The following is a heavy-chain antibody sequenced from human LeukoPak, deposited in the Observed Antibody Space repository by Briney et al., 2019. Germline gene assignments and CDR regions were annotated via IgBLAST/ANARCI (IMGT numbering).Heavy chain of an antibody. CDR1: GFTFSSYW. CDR3: ASLSYDSSGYTSDEYYCYGMDV. CDR2: IKQDGSEK. Sequence: TGGSLRLSCAASGFTFSSYWMSWVRQAPGKGLEWVANIKQDGSEKYYVDSVKGRFTISRDNAKNSLYLQMNSLRAEDTAVYYCASLSYDSSGYTSDEYYCYGMDVWGQGTTVTVSS. V-gene: IGHV3-7*01. D-gene: IGHD3-22*01. J-gene: IGHJ6*02.